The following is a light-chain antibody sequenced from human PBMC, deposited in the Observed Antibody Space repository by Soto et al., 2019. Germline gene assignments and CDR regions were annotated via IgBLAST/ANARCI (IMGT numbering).Light chain of an antibody. CDR2: DAS. CDR3: QQYPGT. CDR1: QSISSW. V-gene: IGKV1-5*01. J-gene: IGKJ1*01. Sequence: DIQMTQSPSTLSASVGDRVTITCRASQSISSWLAWYQQKPGKAPKLLIYDASSLESGVPSRFSGSGSGTEFTLTISSLQPGDFATYYCQQYPGTFGQGTKVEIK.